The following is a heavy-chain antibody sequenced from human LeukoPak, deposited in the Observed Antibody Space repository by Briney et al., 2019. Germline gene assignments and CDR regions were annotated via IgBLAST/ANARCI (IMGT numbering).Heavy chain of an antibody. CDR1: GFSFSSYE. CDR2: ISGSGSNR. J-gene: IGHJ5*02. V-gene: IGHV3-48*03. CDR3: ARESNGYSFDH. D-gene: IGHD5-24*01. Sequence: GGSLRLSCVASGFSFSSYEMNWVRQAPGKGLEWVSYISGSGSNRYYADSVEGRFTISRDNTKNSLYLQMNSLRAEDTAVYYCARESNGYSFDHWGQGSLVTVSS.